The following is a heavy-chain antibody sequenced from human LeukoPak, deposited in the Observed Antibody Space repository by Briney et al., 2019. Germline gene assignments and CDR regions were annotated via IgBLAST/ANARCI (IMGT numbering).Heavy chain of an antibody. Sequence: GGSLRLSCAASGVTFSSYGMHWVRQAPGKGLEWVAVISYDGTNKAYADSVKGRFTISRDSSRNTLDLQMNSLRAEDTAVYYCAKNMAVPGPYYYYGMDVWGQGTTVTVSS. V-gene: IGHV3-30*18. CDR2: ISYDGTNK. CDR3: AKNMAVPGPYYYYGMDV. D-gene: IGHD6-19*01. J-gene: IGHJ6*02. CDR1: GVTFSSYG.